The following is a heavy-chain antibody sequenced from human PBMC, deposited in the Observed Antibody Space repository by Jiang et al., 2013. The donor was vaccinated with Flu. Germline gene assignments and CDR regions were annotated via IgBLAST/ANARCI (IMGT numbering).Heavy chain of an antibody. D-gene: IGHD4-23*01. V-gene: IGHV4-30-4*01. CDR2: IYYRGST. CDR1: GGSISSDGYY. CDR3: ARYYGGSLGRVDS. Sequence: GPGLVKPSQTLSLTCTVSGGSISSDGYYWSWIRQPPGKGLEWIGYIYYRGSTYYNPALKSRVTISVDTSKNHFSLSLSSVTAADTAVYYCARYYGGSLGRVDSWGQGTLVTVS. J-gene: IGHJ4*02.